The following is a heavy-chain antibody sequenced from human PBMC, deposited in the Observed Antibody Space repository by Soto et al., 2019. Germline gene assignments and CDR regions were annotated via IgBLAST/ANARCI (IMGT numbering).Heavy chain of an antibody. CDR2: ISSTTNYI. CDR1: GFTFSDYY. J-gene: IGHJ4*02. V-gene: IGHV3-11*06. Sequence: GGSLRLSCAASGFTFSDYYMSWIRQAPGKGLEWVSSISSTTNYIYYGDSMKGRFTISRDNAKNSLYLEMNSLRAEDTAVYYCARESEDLTSNFDYWGQGTLVTVSS. CDR3: ARESEDLTSNFDY.